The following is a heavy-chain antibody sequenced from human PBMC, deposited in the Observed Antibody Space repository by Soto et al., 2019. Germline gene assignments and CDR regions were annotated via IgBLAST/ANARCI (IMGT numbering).Heavy chain of an antibody. J-gene: IGHJ5*02. D-gene: IGHD2-2*02. CDR1: GYSFTSYW. CDR3: ARQSRGYCSSTSCYRGWFDP. V-gene: IGHV5-51*01. CDR2: IYPGDSDT. Sequence: GESLKISCKGSGYSFTSYWIGWVRQMPGKGLEWMGIIYPGDSDTRYSPSLQGQVTISADKSISTAYLQWSSLKASDTAMYYCARQSRGYCSSTSCYRGWFDPWGQGTLVTVSS.